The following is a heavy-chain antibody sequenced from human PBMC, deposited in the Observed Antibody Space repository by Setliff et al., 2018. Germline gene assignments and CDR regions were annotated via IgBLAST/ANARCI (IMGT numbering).Heavy chain of an antibody. V-gene: IGHV1-18*01. CDR2: ISPYSGNT. J-gene: IGHJ5*02. Sequence: GASVKVSCKASGFTFKTYSFSWIRQAPGQGLEWVGSISPYSGNTNYPQWLQDRVTMTTDESTSTAYMELDSLRSEDTAVYYCARSPAVLGIVYLDPWGQGTLVTVSS. CDR3: ARSPAVLGIVYLDP. CDR1: GFTFKTYS. D-gene: IGHD2-15*01.